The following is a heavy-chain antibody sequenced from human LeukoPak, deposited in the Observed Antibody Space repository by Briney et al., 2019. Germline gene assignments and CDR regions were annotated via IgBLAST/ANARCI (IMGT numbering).Heavy chain of an antibody. CDR1: GFTFSSYS. J-gene: IGHJ4*02. Sequence: GGSLRLSCAASGFTFSSYSMNWVRQAPGKGLEWVSSISSSSSYIYYADSVKGRFTISRDNSKNTLYLQMNSLRAEDTAVYYCARDSGYEEGYYFDYWGQGTLVTVSS. CDR3: ARDSGYEEGYYFDY. V-gene: IGHV3-21*01. D-gene: IGHD5-12*01. CDR2: ISSSSSYI.